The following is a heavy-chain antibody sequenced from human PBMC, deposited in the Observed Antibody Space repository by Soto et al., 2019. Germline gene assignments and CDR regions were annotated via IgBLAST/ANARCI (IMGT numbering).Heavy chain of an antibody. CDR2: ISYDGSNK. CDR3: ARVNYSGSGSYSTYYYGMDV. D-gene: IGHD3-10*01. Sequence: GVSLRLSCAASGFTFSSYAMHWVRQAPGKGLEWVAVISYDGSNKYYADSVKGRFTISRDNSKNTLYLQMNSLRAEDTAVYYCARVNYSGSGSYSTYYYGMDVWGQGTTVTVYS. J-gene: IGHJ6*02. V-gene: IGHV3-30-3*01. CDR1: GFTFSSYA.